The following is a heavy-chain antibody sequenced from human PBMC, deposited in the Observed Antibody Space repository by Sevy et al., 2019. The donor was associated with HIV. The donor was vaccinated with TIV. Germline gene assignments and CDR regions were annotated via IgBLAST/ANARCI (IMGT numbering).Heavy chain of an antibody. CDR1: GFTFSSYW. Sequence: GGSLRLSCAASGFTFSSYWMHWVRQAPGKGLVWVSRINGEGSSTTYADSVKGRFTISRDNAKNTLYLQMNSLRAEDTAVDYSARARGITGTTGFDYWGQGTLVTVSS. CDR3: ARARGITGTTGFDY. V-gene: IGHV3-74*01. D-gene: IGHD1-20*01. CDR2: INGEGSST. J-gene: IGHJ4*02.